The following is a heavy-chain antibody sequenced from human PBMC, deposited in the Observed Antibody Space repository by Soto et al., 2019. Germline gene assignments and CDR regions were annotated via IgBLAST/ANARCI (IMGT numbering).Heavy chain of an antibody. D-gene: IGHD3-16*02. CDR1: GYTFTSYA. CDR3: ARATRLRLGELSLHY. V-gene: IGHV1-3*01. CDR2: INAGNGNT. Sequence: ASVKVSCKASGYTFTSYAMHWVRQAPGQRLEWMGWINAGNGNTKYSQKFQGRVTITRDTSASTAYMELSSLRSEDTAVYYCARATRLRLGELSLHYWGQGTLVTVSS. J-gene: IGHJ4*02.